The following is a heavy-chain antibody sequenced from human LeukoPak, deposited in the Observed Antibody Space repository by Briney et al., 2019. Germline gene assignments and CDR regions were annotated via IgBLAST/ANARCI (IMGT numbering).Heavy chain of an antibody. D-gene: IGHD3-16*01. V-gene: IGHV4-34*01. CDR2: INHSGST. CDR1: GGSFSGYY. J-gene: IGHJ4*02. CDR3: AREVYDYVWGSSV. Sequence: SETLSLTCAVYGGSFSGYYWSWIRQPPGKGLEWIGEINHSGSTNYNPSLKSRVTISVDTSKNQFSLKLSSVTAADTAVYYCAREVYDYVWGSSVWGQGTLVTVSS.